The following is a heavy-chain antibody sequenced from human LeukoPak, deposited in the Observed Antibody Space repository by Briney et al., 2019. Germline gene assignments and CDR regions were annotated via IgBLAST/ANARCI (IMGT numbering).Heavy chain of an antibody. V-gene: IGHV3-23*01. CDR3: ATHPPGGSGSWYYYYMDV. J-gene: IGHJ6*03. Sequence: QAGGSLRLSCAASGFTFSSYWMSWVRQAPGKGLEWVSSITGSGGSTYYADSVKGRFTISRDNSKNTLYLQMNSLRPEDTAVYSCATHPPGGSGSWYYYYMDVWDKGTTVTVSS. CDR1: GFTFSSYW. D-gene: IGHD3-16*01. CDR2: ITGSGGST.